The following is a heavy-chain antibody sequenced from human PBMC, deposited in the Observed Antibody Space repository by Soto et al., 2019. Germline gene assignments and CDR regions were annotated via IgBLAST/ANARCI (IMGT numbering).Heavy chain of an antibody. D-gene: IGHD6-6*01. CDR3: APGPSIAQVRWFDP. V-gene: IGHV1-3*01. CDR1: GYTFTSYA. CDR2: INVGNGNT. J-gene: IGHJ5*02. Sequence: QVQLVQSGAEVKKPGASVKVSCKASGYTFTSYAMHWVRQPPGQRLEWMGWINVGNGNTKYSQTFQGRVTRSSETSASPAYMELSSLRSGDTSLYDCAPGPSIAQVRWFDPLGQGTLVHVS.